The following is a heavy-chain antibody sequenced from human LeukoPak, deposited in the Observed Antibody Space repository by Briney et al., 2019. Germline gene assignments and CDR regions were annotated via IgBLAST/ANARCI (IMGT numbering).Heavy chain of an antibody. D-gene: IGHD6-13*01. CDR3: ARLTSSWYQDWYFDL. J-gene: IGHJ2*01. CDR1: GGSISITSYY. Sequence: SETLSLTCTVSGGSISITSYYWGWIRQPPGKGLEWIGSMYSSGSTYYNPSLKSRVTISVDTSKNQFSLKLSSVTAADTAVYYCARLTSSWYQDWYFDLWGRGTLVTVSS. CDR2: MYSSGST. V-gene: IGHV4-39*07.